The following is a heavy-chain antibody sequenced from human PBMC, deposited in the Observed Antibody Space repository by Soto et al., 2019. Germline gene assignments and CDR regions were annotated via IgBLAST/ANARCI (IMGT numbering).Heavy chain of an antibody. J-gene: IGHJ4*02. Sequence: QVQLVQSGTEVKKPGSSVKVSCKASGGTFRNYPISWVRQAPGQGLEWMGSIFPLTDIPDYAQNFQARLTISADKSTSTAYMELSSLRSDDTAMYFCARGPLVVLNYFESWGQGTLVTVSS. CDR1: GGTFRNYP. CDR2: IFPLTDIP. CDR3: ARGPLVVLNYFES. V-gene: IGHV1-69*02.